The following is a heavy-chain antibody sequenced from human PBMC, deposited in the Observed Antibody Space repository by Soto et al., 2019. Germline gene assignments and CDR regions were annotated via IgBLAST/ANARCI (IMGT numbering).Heavy chain of an antibody. CDR3: ARQKAIQLFFSGLYYYYYYMDV. CDR2: IYYSGST. V-gene: IGHV4-39*01. J-gene: IGHJ6*03. CDR1: GGSISSSSYY. Sequence: SETLSLTCTVSGGSISSSSYYWGWIRQPPGKGLEWIGSIYYSGSTYYNPSLKSRVTISVDTSKNQFSLKLSSVTAADTAVYYCARQKAIQLFFSGLYYYYYYMDVWGKGTTVTVSS. D-gene: IGHD5-18*01.